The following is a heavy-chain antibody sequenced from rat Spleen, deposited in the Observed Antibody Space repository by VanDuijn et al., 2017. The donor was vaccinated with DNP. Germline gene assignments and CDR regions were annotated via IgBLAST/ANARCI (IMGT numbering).Heavy chain of an antibody. V-gene: IGHV2-6*01. D-gene: IGHD1-12*02. CDR1: GFSLISYS. CDR3: VRSDYNDDSHYYGYFDH. J-gene: IGHJ2*01. Sequence: QVQLKESGPGLVQPSQTLSLTCTVSGFSLISYSVGWVRQSPQKGLEWIAAVSSSGTTYYNPALESRLSISRDTSKSQVVLKMNSLQTEDTAMYFCVRSDYNDDSHYYGYFDHWGQGVMVTVSS. CDR2: VSSSGTT.